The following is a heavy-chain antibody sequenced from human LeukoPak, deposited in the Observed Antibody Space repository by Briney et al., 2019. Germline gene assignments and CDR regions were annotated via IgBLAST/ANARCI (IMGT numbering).Heavy chain of an antibody. Sequence: ASVKVSCKASGYTFTSYDINWVRQATGQGLEWMGWMNPNSGNTGYAQKFQGRVTMTRDTSISTAYMELSRLRSDDTAVYYCARESAYCSGGSCLNWFDPWGQGTLVTVSS. CDR1: GYTFTSYD. CDR3: ARESAYCSGGSCLNWFDP. J-gene: IGHJ5*02. V-gene: IGHV1-8*01. CDR2: MNPNSGNT. D-gene: IGHD2-15*01.